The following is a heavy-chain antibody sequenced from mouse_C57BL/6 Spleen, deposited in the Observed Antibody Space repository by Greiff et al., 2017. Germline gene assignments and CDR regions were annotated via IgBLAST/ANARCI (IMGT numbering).Heavy chain of an antibody. V-gene: IGHV1-7*01. CDR2: INPSSGYT. J-gene: IGHJ3*01. CDR1: GYTFTSYW. Sequence: VQLQQSGAELAKPGASVKLSCKASGYTFTSYWMHWVKQRPGQGLEWIGYINPSSGYTKYNQKFKDKAPLSADKSARNAYMQLSSLKYEDSAVYYCASLSYGSSGGFAYWGQGTLVTVSA. D-gene: IGHD1-1*01. CDR3: ASLSYGSSGGFAY.